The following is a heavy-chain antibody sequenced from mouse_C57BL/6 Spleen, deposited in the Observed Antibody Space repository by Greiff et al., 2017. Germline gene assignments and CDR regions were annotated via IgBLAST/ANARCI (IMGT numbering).Heavy chain of an antibody. CDR1: GYTFTDYY. J-gene: IGHJ3*01. D-gene: IGHD2-4*01. Sequence: QVQLKESGAELVRPGASVKLSCKASGYTFTDYYINWVKQRPGQGLEWIARIYPGSGNTYYNEKFKGKATLTADKSSSTAYMQLSSLTSEDSAVYFGARGYDYPAWFAYWGQGTLVTVSA. CDR2: IYPGSGNT. CDR3: ARGYDYPAWFAY. V-gene: IGHV1-76*01.